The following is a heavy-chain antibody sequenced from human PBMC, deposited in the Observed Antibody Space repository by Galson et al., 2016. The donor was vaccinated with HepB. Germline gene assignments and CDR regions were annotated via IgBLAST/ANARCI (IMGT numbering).Heavy chain of an antibody. CDR1: GITLSDHY. CDR3: ARESSRWSLDY. CDR2: IKNKADSDTT. V-gene: IGHV3-72*01. D-gene: IGHD6-13*01. Sequence: SLRLSCAASGITLSDHYMYWVRQAPGKGLEWVARIKNKADSDTTEYAVSVKGRFTISRDDSKNLVYLQMNILKTEDTALYYCARESSRWSLDYWGQGTLVTVSS. J-gene: IGHJ4*02.